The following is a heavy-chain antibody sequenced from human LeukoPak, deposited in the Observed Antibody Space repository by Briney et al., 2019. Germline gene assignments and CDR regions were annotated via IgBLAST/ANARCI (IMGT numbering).Heavy chain of an antibody. CDR2: MNPKSGNT. J-gene: IGHJ6*03. D-gene: IGHD6-19*01. CDR3: ARRAVDNSYYYYMDV. V-gene: IGHV1-8*03. CDR1: GYAFTSYD. Sequence: ASVKVSCKASGYAFTSYDINWVRQVTGQGLEWMGWMNPKSGNTGYAQKFQGRVTITRNTSISTAYMEVSSLRYEDTAVYYCARRAVDNSYYYYMDVWGKGTTVTVSS.